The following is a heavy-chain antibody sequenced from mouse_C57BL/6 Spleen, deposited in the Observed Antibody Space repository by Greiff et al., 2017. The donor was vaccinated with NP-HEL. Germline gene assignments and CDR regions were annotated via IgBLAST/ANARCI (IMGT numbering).Heavy chain of an antibody. CDR1: GYSITSGYD. CDR2: ISYSGST. D-gene: IGHD2-3*01. CDR3: ARGEGGYYGFAY. Sequence: EVMLVESGPGMVKPSQSLSLTCTVTGYSITSGYDWHWIRHFPGNKLEWMGYISYSGSTNYNPSLKSRISITHDTSKNHFFLKLNSVTTEDTATYYCARGEGGYYGFAYWGQWTLVTVSA. V-gene: IGHV3-1*01. J-gene: IGHJ3*01.